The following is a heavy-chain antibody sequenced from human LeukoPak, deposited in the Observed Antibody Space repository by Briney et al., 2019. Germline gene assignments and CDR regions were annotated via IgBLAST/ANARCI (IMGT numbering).Heavy chain of an antibody. CDR1: GGSISSYY. Sequence: SETLSLTCTVSGGSISSYYWSWIRQPAGKGLEWIGRIYTSGSTNYNPSLKSRVTMSVDTSKNQFSLKLSSVTAADTAVYYCASSSYDFWKRAFDIWGQGTMVTVSS. D-gene: IGHD3-3*01. J-gene: IGHJ3*02. V-gene: IGHV4-4*07. CDR3: ASSSYDFWKRAFDI. CDR2: IYTSGST.